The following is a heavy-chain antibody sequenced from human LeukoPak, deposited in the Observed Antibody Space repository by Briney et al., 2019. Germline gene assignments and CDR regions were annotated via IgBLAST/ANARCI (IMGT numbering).Heavy chain of an antibody. CDR1: GGSISTYY. Sequence: PSETLSLTCTVSGGSISTYYWSWIRQPPGKGLEWIGYIHYSGITNYNPSLKSRVTILVDTSKNQFSLKLSSVAAADTAVYYCARHISYGGDSAFGYWGQGTLVTVSP. D-gene: IGHD2-21*02. CDR2: IHYSGIT. V-gene: IGHV4-59*08. J-gene: IGHJ4*02. CDR3: ARHISYGGDSAFGY.